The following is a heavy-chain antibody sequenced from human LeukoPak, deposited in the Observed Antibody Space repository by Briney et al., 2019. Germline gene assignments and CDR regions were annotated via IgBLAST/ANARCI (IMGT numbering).Heavy chain of an antibody. CDR1: GYTFTSYG. CDR3: ASIGYCSSTSCYTNAFDI. J-gene: IGHJ3*02. V-gene: IGHV1-18*01. CDR2: ISAYNGNT. D-gene: IGHD2-2*02. Sequence: ASVKVSCKASGYTFTSYGISWVRQAPGQGLEWMGWISAYNGNTNYAQKLQGRVTMTTDTSTSTAYMELRSLRSDDTAVYYCASIGYCSSTSCYTNAFDIWGQGTMVTVSS.